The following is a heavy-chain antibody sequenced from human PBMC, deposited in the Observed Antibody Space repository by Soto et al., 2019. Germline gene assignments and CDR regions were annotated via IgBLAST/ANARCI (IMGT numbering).Heavy chain of an antibody. D-gene: IGHD6-6*01. CDR3: ARIQLAYDAFDI. CDR1: GFTFSSYT. CDR2: ISSSSSYI. V-gene: IGHV3-21*01. Sequence: EVQLVESGGGLVKPGGSLRLSCAASGFTFSSYTMNWVRQAPGKGLEWVSSISSSSSYIYYADSVKGRFTISRDNAKNSLYLQMNSLRAEDTAVYYCARIQLAYDAFDIWGQGTMVTVSS. J-gene: IGHJ3*02.